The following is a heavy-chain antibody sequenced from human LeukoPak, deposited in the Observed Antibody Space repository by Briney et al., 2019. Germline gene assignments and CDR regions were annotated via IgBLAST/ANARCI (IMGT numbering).Heavy chain of an antibody. J-gene: IGHJ4*02. CDR1: GFTSSNSW. CDR2: IKQDGSEM. D-gene: IGHD6-19*01. Sequence: GGSLRLSCAASGFTSSNSWMSWVRQAPGKGLEWLANIKQDGSEMHYVDSVKGRFTISRDNANNSLYLQMNSLRVEDTAVYYCARAQWLRPDYWGQGTLVIVSS. CDR3: ARAQWLRPDY. V-gene: IGHV3-7*02.